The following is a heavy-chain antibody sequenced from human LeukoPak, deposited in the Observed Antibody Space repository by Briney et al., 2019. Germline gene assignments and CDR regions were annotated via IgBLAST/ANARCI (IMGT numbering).Heavy chain of an antibody. CDR1: GFTFSGFG. D-gene: IGHD5-18*01. Sequence: PGGSLRLSCAASGFTFSGFGMHWVRQAPGEGLEWVAVISYDGSNKYYVDSVKGRFTISRDNSKNTLYLQVNSLRAEDTAVYYCAKEGGYRPGYFDFWGQGTLVTVSS. CDR3: AKEGGYRPGYFDF. CDR2: ISYDGSNK. J-gene: IGHJ4*02. V-gene: IGHV3-30*18.